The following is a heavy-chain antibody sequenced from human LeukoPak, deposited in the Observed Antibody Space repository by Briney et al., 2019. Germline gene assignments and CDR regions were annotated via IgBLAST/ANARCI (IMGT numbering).Heavy chain of an antibody. D-gene: IGHD2-2*01. Sequence: SETLSLTCTVSGGSLSSYYWSWIRQPPGKGLEWIGYIYYSGSTNYNPSLKSRVTISGDTSNNQFSLKLSSVTAADTAVYYCARGGDIVVVPAAINRYYYMDVWGKGTTVTVSS. CDR1: GGSLSSYY. CDR2: IYYSGST. CDR3: ARGGDIVVVPAAINRYYYMDV. J-gene: IGHJ6*03. V-gene: IGHV4-59*01.